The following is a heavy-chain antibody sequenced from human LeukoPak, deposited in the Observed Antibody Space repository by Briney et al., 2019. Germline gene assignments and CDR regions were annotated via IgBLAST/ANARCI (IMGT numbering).Heavy chain of an antibody. V-gene: IGHV3-30*04. CDR3: AGGVFGVESMDV. J-gene: IGHJ6*02. CDR1: GFTFSSYA. CDR2: ILYDGSNK. Sequence: GGSLRLSCAASGFTFSSYAMHWVRQAPGKGLEWVAVILYDGSNKYYADSVKGRFTISRDNSKNTLYLQMNSLRAEDTAVYYCAGGVFGVESMDVWGQGTTVTVSS. D-gene: IGHD3-3*01.